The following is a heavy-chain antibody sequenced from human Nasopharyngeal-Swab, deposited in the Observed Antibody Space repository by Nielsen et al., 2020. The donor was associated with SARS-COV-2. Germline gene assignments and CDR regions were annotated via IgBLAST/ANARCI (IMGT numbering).Heavy chain of an antibody. J-gene: IGHJ6*02. Sequence: GQSLNLSCAASAFTFSNFAMTWVRQPPGKGPEWVAIIYSDGSGTFYADSVEGRFAISRDNSKNTVHLEMNSLRAEDTAVYYCAKHEINYYTLGVWGQGTTVTVSS. CDR3: AKHEINYYTLGV. D-gene: IGHD3-22*01. CDR1: AFTFSNFA. CDR2: IYSDGSGT. V-gene: IGHV3-23*03.